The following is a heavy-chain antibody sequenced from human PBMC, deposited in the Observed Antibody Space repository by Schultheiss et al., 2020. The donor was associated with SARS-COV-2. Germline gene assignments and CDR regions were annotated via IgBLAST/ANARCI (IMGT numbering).Heavy chain of an antibody. D-gene: IGHD4-17*01. J-gene: IGHJ5*02. CDR2: IYYSGST. CDR1: GGSISSGGYF. V-gene: IGHV4-31*03. Sequence: SETLSLTCTVSGGSISSGGYFWSWIRQHPGKGLEWIGYIYYSGSTYYNPSLKSRVTISVDTSKNQFSLKLSSVTAADTAVYYCARVRTTVTINWFDPWGQGTLGTCSS. CDR3: ARVRTTVTINWFDP.